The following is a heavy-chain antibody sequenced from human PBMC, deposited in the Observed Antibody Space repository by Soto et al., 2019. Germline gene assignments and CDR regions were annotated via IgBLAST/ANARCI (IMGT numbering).Heavy chain of an antibody. Sequence: QVHLVQSGAEVKKPGASVKVSCQGSGYAFTTYGITWVRQAPGQGLEWMGWISAHNGNTNYAQKLQGRVTVTRDTSTGTAYMELRSLRYDATAVYYCARGRYGDYWGQGALVTVSS. CDR2: ISAHNGNT. J-gene: IGHJ4*02. CDR1: GYAFTTYG. CDR3: ARGRYGDY. D-gene: IGHD1-1*01. V-gene: IGHV1-18*01.